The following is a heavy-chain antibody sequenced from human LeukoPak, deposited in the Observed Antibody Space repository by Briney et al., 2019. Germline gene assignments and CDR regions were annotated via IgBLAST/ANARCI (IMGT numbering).Heavy chain of an antibody. J-gene: IGHJ4*02. CDR2: ISGSGGST. CDR1: GFTISSYG. CDR3: ARVVPPTDYGSGSYFRDPYYFDY. D-gene: IGHD3-10*01. V-gene: IGHV3-23*01. Sequence: GGSLRLSCAVSGFTISSYGMSWVRQAPGKGLEWVSAISGSGGSTYYADSVKGRFTISRDNSKNTLYLQMNSLRAEDTAVYYCARVVPPTDYGSGSYFRDPYYFDYWGQGTLVTVSS.